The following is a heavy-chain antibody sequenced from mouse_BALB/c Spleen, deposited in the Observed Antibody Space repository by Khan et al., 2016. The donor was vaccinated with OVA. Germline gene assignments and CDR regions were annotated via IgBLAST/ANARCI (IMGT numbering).Heavy chain of an antibody. CDR1: GYSITSGYA. Sequence: EVQLVESGPGLVKPSQSLSLTCTVTGYSITSGYAWNWIRQFPGNKLEWMGYISYSGVTSYTPSLKSRISITRDTSKNQFFLQLNSVTTEDTATYYCARGNYYGYYFDYWGQRTTLTVSS. CDR2: ISYSGVT. V-gene: IGHV3-2*02. D-gene: IGHD1-1*01. J-gene: IGHJ2*01. CDR3: ARGNYYGYYFDY.